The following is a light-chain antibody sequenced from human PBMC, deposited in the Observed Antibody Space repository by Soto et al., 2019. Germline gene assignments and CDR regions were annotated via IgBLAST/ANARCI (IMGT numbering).Light chain of an antibody. CDR3: QQYNNWPPLT. CDR1: QNIGNK. V-gene: IGKV3-15*01. CDR2: GAS. J-gene: IGKJ4*01. Sequence: IVMTQSPGTLSVSPGERATLSCRASQNIGNKVGWYQQKPGQAPRLLIYGASTRATGIPVRFSGSGSGTEFTLTITSLQSEDSAVYYCQQYNNWPPLTFGGGTKVEIK.